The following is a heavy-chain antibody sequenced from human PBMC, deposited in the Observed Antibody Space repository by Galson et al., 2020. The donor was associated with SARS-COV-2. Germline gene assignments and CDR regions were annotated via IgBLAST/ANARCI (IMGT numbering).Heavy chain of an antibody. J-gene: IGHJ6*02. Sequence: SETLSLTCTVSGYSISSGYYWGWIRQPPGKGLEWIGSIYHSGSTYYNPSLKSRVTISVDTSKNQFSLKLSSVTAADTAVYYCARGGPDGNYGKDGYYYYYGMDVWGQGTTVTVSS. V-gene: IGHV4-38-2*02. CDR1: GYSISSGYY. D-gene: IGHD1-7*01. CDR2: IYHSGST. CDR3: ARGGPDGNYGKDGYYYYYGMDV.